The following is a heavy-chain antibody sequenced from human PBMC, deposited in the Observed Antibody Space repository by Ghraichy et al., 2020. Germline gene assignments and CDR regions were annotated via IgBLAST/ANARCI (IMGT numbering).Heavy chain of an antibody. CDR3: AREAEYYDFWSGYYSIRANYYFDY. J-gene: IGHJ4*02. V-gene: IGHV3-48*02. Sequence: GSLRLSCEASGFTFSSYSMNWVRQAPGKGLEWVSYISSSSSSIYYADSVKGRFTISRDNAKNTMYLQMNSLRDEDTAVYYCAREAEYYDFWSGYYSIRANYYFDYWGPGTLVTVSS. CDR1: GFTFSSYS. D-gene: IGHD3-3*01. CDR2: ISSSSSSI.